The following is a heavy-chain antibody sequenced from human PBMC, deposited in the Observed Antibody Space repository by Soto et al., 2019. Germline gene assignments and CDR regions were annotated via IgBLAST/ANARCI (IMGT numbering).Heavy chain of an antibody. CDR1: GGSISSSSYY. CDR3: ARHSGRGITMVRGVITPFDY. V-gene: IGHV4-39*01. D-gene: IGHD3-10*01. CDR2: IYYSGST. Sequence: QLQLQESGPGLVKPSETLSLTCTVSGGSISSSSYYWGWIRQPPGKGLEWIGSIYYSGSTYYNPSLKSRVTISVDTYKNQFSLKLSSVTAADTAVYYCARHSGRGITMVRGVITPFDYWGQGTLVTVSS. J-gene: IGHJ4*02.